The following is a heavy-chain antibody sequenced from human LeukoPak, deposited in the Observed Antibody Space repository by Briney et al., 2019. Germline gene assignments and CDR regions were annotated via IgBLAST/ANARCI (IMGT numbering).Heavy chain of an antibody. V-gene: IGHV3-74*01. J-gene: IGHJ6*02. CDR3: ARDTAMVMDYYGMDV. CDR2: INSDGSST. CDR1: GFTFSSYW. D-gene: IGHD5-18*01. Sequence: GGSLRLSCAASGFTFSSYWMHWVRQAPGKGLVWVSRINSDGSSTSYADSVKGRFTISRDNAKNTLYLQMNSLRAEDTAVYYCARDTAMVMDYYGMDVWGQGTTVTVSS.